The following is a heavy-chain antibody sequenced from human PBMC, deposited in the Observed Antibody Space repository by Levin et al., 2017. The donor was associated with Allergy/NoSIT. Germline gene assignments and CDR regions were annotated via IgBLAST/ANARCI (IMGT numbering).Heavy chain of an antibody. V-gene: IGHV3-21*01. J-gene: IGHJ5*01. CDR3: ARDNWFDS. Sequence: GGSLRLSCVVSGFTFSSYTMNWVRQAPGKGLEWVSSISSTGPYTYYADSVKGRFTISRDDAKNSLYLQMNGLRAEDTAVYYCARDNWFDSWGQGTLVTVSS. CDR2: ISSTGPYT. CDR1: GFTFSSYT.